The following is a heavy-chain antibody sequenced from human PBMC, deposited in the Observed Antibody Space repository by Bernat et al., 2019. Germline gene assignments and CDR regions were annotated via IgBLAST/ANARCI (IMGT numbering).Heavy chain of an antibody. D-gene: IGHD5-12*01. V-gene: IGHV3-33*08. J-gene: IGHJ4*02. CDR1: GFTFSSYA. CDR3: ARGRNIVATMTLDY. CDR2: IWSDGSNK. Sequence: VQLLESGGGLVQPWGSLRLSCAASGFTFSSYAMTWVRQAPGKGLEWVAVIWSDGSNKYYADSVKGRFTISRDNSKNTLYLQMNSLRAEDSAVYYCARGRNIVATMTLDYWGQGTLVTVSS.